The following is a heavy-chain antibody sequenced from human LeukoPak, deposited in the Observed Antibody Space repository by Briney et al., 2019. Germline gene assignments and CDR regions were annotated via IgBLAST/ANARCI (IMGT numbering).Heavy chain of an antibody. CDR3: AKAPKGSCRGAFCYSFDY. D-gene: IGHD2-15*01. CDR1: GFTFSTFA. V-gene: IGHV3-23*01. J-gene: IGHJ4*02. Sequence: PGGSLRLSCAASGFTFSTFAMSWVRQTPRKGLEWVSAISGSDAGTYYADSVKGRFTISRDNSRNTLYLQMINLRVEDTAVYYCAKAPKGSCRGAFCYSFDYWAQGTLVAVSS. CDR2: ISGSDAGT.